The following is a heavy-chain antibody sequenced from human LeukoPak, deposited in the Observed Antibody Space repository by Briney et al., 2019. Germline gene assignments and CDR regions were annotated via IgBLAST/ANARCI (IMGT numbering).Heavy chain of an antibody. Sequence: SETLSLTCTVSGGSISSYYWSWIRQPPGKGLECIGYIYYSGSTNYNPSLKSRVTISVDTSKNPFSLQLSSVTAAETAVYYCAREYPPRGYCSGGSCYPGGSYGMDVWGKGTTVTVSS. CDR1: GGSISSYY. D-gene: IGHD2-15*01. CDR3: AREYPPRGYCSGGSCYPGGSYGMDV. CDR2: IYYSGST. J-gene: IGHJ6*04. V-gene: IGHV4-59*01.